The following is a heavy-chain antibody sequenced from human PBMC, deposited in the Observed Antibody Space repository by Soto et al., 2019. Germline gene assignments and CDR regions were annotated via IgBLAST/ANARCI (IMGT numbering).Heavy chain of an antibody. Sequence: QVQLVQSGAEVKKPGASVKVSCKTSGYTFTGYYIHWIRQAPGQGLEWMGWINPNSGDTNYSQDFQGRVTMTSDTSFTTAYVELTRLRSDDTAVYYCARRKQWLENFDYWGQGTLVTVSS. V-gene: IGHV1-2*02. J-gene: IGHJ4*02. CDR2: INPNSGDT. CDR1: GYTFTGYY. CDR3: ARRKQWLENFDY. D-gene: IGHD6-19*01.